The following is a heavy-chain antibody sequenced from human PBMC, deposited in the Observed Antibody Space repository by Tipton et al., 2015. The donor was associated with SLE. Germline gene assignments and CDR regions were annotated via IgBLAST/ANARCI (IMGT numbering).Heavy chain of an antibody. J-gene: IGHJ4*02. CDR1: GYSISSGYY. D-gene: IGHD3-3*01. CDR3: ARVSFKSYFDFSSGPSQAWFDY. CDR2: IHHGGST. Sequence: TLSLTCDVSGYSISSGYYWGWIRQSPGKGLEWIGRIHHGGSTNYNPSLESRLTLSVDTSKNQFFLKLRSVTAADTAVYYCARVSFKSYFDFSSGPSQAWFDYWGQGILVTVSS. V-gene: IGHV4-38-2*01.